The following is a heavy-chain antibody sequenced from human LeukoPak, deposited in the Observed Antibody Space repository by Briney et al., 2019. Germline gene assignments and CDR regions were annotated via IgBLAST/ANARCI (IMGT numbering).Heavy chain of an antibody. V-gene: IGHV3-30*04. Sequence: GGSLRLSCAASGFTLTGYLVHWVRQAPGKGLEWVAVMSFEGCVYCAESLKDRVTVSRDKSKNMIYLHINSLRAVDTALYYCVRGGKHYHDHSAPFDYWGQGTMVTVSS. J-gene: IGHJ4*02. CDR2: MSFEGCV. CDR3: VRGGKHYHDHSAPFDY. CDR1: GFTLTGYL. D-gene: IGHD3-22*01.